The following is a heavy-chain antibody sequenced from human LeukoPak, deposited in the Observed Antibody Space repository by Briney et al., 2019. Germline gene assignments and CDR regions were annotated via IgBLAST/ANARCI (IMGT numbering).Heavy chain of an antibody. CDR3: ATGDYGAFDI. D-gene: IGHD4-17*01. CDR2: ISSSSSTI. V-gene: IGHV3-48*01. CDR1: GFTFRNYA. Sequence: GGSLRLSCAASGFTFRNYATNWVRQAPGKGLEWVSYISSSSSTIYYADSVKGRFTISRDNAKNSLYLQMNSLRAEDTAVYYCATGDYGAFDIWGQGTMVTVSS. J-gene: IGHJ3*02.